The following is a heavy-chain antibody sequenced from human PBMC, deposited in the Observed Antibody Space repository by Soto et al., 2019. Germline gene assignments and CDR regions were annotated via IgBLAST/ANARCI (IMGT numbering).Heavy chain of an antibody. Sequence: QVQLQASGPGLVKPSQTLSLTCSVSGDSISSGGYYWGWIRQHPGKGLEWIGYIYYRGSTYYNPSLKPRVTMSVDTSKSQCYLELSSVSDAGTAVYYCTSVGDIIGDYWGQGTLVTVSS. CDR2: IYYRGST. D-gene: IGHD2-15*01. CDR3: TSVGDIIGDY. J-gene: IGHJ4*02. CDR1: GDSISSGGYY. V-gene: IGHV4-31*03.